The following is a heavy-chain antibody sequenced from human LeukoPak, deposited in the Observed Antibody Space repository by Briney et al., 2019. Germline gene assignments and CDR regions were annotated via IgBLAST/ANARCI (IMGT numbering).Heavy chain of an antibody. V-gene: IGHV4-59*08. D-gene: IGHD3-10*01. CDR1: GGSISSYC. CDR3: VRQTHYYGSGTYYFYYYIDV. Sequence: PSETLSLTCSVSGGSISSYCWSWIRLPPGKGLEWIGYISHSGTTNYNPSLKGRVTISVDTSKNQFSLKLSSVTAPDTAVYYCVRQTHYYGSGTYYFYYYIDVWGGGTTVTVSS. CDR2: ISHSGTT. J-gene: IGHJ6*03.